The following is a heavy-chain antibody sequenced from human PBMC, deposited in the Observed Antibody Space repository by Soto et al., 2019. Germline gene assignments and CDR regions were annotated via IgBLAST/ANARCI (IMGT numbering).Heavy chain of an antibody. D-gene: IGHD2-2*02. V-gene: IGHV1-18*01. J-gene: IGHJ6*01. CDR3: ARDFIRHCTSTSCYTEYYYYGMDV. CDR2: ISAYNGNT. Sequence: ASVKVSCKASGYTFTSYGISWVRQAPGQGLEWMGWISAYNGNTNYAQKLQGRVTMTTDTYTSTAYMELRRMRSDDTAVYYCARDFIRHCTSTSCYTEYYYYGMDVWAHGTTVTLSS. CDR1: GYTFTSYG.